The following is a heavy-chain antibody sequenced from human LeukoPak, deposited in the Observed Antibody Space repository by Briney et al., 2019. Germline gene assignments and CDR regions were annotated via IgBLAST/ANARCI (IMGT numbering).Heavy chain of an antibody. CDR3: ARMQAADTEVIDY. CDR2: INSDGSIT. CDR1: GFTFSTYW. Sequence: GGSLRLSCAASGFTFSTYWMHWVRQAPGKGLVWVSRINSDGSITTYADSVKGRFTISRDNAKNTLCLQMNSLRAEDTAVYYCARMQAADTEVIDYWGQGTLVTVSS. D-gene: IGHD6-13*01. J-gene: IGHJ4*02. V-gene: IGHV3-74*01.